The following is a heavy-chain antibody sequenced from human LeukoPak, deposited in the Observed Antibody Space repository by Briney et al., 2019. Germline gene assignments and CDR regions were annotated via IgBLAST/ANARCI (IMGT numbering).Heavy chain of an antibody. D-gene: IGHD3-16*01. CDR3: ARGGGGYAFDY. CDR2: IFHSEST. CDR1: GGSISSSY. Sequence: SETLSLTCTVSGGSISSSYWSWIRQSPGKGLEWIGDIFHSESTNYNPSLKSRVTISVDTSKNQFSLKLTSVTAADTAVYHCARGGGGYAFDYWGQGTLVTVSS. J-gene: IGHJ4*02. V-gene: IGHV4-59*01.